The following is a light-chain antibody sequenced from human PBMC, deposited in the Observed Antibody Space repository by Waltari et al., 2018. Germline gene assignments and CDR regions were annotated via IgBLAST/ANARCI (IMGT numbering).Light chain of an antibody. V-gene: IGKV3-11*01. CDR1: QRVSSY. CDR2: DAS. Sequence: EIVLTQSPAPLSLSPGERATLSCRASQRVSSYLAWYQQKSGQAPRLPIYDASNMATGSPARFSGGGSGTDFTLTISSLEPEDFAVYYWQQRSDWLLTFGGGTKVEIK. J-gene: IGKJ4*01. CDR3: QQRSDWLLT.